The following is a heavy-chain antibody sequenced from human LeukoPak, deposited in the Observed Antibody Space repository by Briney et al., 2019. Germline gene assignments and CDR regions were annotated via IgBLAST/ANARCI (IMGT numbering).Heavy chain of an antibody. J-gene: IGHJ4*02. CDR1: GFIFSNYA. CDR2: ISGSGGST. Sequence: PGGSLRLSCAASGFIFSNYAMSWVRQAPGKGLEWVSAISGSGGSTIYADSVKGRFTISRDNSKNTLYLQMNSLRAEDTAVYYCAKFKGITMLVVVSPFDSWGQGTLVTVAS. V-gene: IGHV3-23*01. D-gene: IGHD3-22*01. CDR3: AKFKGITMLVVVSPFDS.